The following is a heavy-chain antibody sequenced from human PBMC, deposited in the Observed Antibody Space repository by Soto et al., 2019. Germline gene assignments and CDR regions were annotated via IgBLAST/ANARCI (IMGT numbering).Heavy chain of an antibody. D-gene: IGHD2-15*01. CDR1: GFTFSSYA. V-gene: IGHV3-30-3*01. J-gene: IGHJ4*02. CDR3: ARRVVAAPFDF. CDR2: ISYAGSNK. Sequence: QVQLVESGGGVVQPGRSLRLSCAASGFTFSSYAMHWVRQAPGKGLEWVAVISYAGSNKYYADSVKGRFTISRDNSKNTLYLQMNSPRAEDTAVYYCARRVVAAPFDFWGQGTLVTVSS.